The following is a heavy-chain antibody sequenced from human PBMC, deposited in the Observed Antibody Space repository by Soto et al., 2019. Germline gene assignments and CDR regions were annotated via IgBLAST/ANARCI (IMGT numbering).Heavy chain of an antibody. Sequence: SETLSLTCTVSGGSISSSSYYWGWIRQPPGKGLEWIGSIYYSGSTYYNPSLKSRVTISVDTSKNQFSLKLSSVTAADTAVYYCASLPAAPSMDVWGKGTTVTVSS. CDR2: IYYSGST. D-gene: IGHD2-2*01. J-gene: IGHJ6*03. V-gene: IGHV4-39*01. CDR1: GGSISSSSYY. CDR3: ASLPAAPSMDV.